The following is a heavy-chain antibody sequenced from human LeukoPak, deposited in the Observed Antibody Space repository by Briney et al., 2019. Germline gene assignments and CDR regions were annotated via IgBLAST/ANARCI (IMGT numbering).Heavy chain of an antibody. D-gene: IGHD6-13*01. V-gene: IGHV4-34*01. CDR2: INHSGST. J-gene: IGHJ5*02. CDR3: ARVAEQQLEGGRPNDNWFDP. CDR1: GGSFSGYY. Sequence: PSETLSLTCAVYGGSFSGYYWSWIRQPPGKGLEWIGEINHSGSTNYNPSLKSRVTISVDTSKNQFSLKLSSVTAADTAVYYCARVAEQQLEGGRPNDNWFDPWGQGTLVTVSS.